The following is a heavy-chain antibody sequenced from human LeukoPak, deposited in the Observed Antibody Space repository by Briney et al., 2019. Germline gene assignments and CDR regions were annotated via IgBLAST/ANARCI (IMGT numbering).Heavy chain of an antibody. D-gene: IGHD3-10*01. CDR1: GFTFSSYS. CDR3: ARSMVRESYYFDY. Sequence: GGSLRLSYAASGFTFSSYSMNWVRQAPGKGLEWVSSISSSSSYIYYADSVKGRFTISRDNAKNSLYLQMNSLRAEDTAVYYCARSMVRESYYFDYWGQGTLVTVSS. J-gene: IGHJ4*02. V-gene: IGHV3-21*01. CDR2: ISSSSSYI.